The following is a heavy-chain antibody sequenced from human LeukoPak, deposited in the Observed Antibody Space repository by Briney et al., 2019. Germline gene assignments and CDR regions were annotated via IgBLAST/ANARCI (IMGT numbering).Heavy chain of an antibody. CDR2: ISSNGSST. J-gene: IGHJ4*02. CDR1: GFSFSTYN. Sequence: GGSLRLSCAASGFSFSTYNMPWVRQAPGKGLEYVSGISSNGSSTLYANSVTGRFTISRDNSKNTLFLQMGSLRVEDMAVYYCARDLCVGGSCYSIFDYWGQGTLVTVSS. V-gene: IGHV3-64*01. CDR3: ARDLCVGGSCYSIFDY. D-gene: IGHD2-15*01.